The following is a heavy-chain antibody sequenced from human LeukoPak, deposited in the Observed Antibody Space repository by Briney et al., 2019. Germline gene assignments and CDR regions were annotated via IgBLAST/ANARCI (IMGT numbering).Heavy chain of an antibody. J-gene: IGHJ5*02. V-gene: IGHV3-30-3*01. CDR1: GFTFSSYV. CDR3: XXXXXXXSWFDP. CDR2: ISYDGNNN. Sequence: GGSLRLSCAASGFTFSSYVMHWVRQAPGKGLEWVAVISYDGNNNYYADSVKGRFTISRDNSKNTLYLQMNSLRAEDTAVYYCXXXXXXXSWFDPWGQGTLVTV.